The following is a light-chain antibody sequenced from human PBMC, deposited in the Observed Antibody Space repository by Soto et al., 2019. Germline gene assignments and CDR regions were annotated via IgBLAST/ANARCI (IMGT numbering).Light chain of an antibody. J-gene: IGLJ1*01. CDR3: GSWDSSLSAYV. CDR1: SSNIWGNS. Sequence: QSVLTQPPSVSAAPGQKVTISCSGSSSNIWGNSVSWYQQLPGTAPKLLIYDDNKRPSGIPDRFSGSKSGTSATLGISGFQTGDEADYYCGSWDSSLSAYVFGTGTKVNVL. V-gene: IGLV1-51*01. CDR2: DDN.